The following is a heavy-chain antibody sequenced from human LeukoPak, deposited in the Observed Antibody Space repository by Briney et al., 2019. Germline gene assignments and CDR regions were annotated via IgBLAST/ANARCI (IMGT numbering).Heavy chain of an antibody. D-gene: IGHD2-2*03. CDR1: GASISSTADY. J-gene: IGHJ5*02. CDR2: IYHSGSS. V-gene: IGHV4-39*07. Sequence: PSETLSLTCTVSGASISSTADYWAWIRQSPGKGLEWIASIYHSGSSYYNPSLKSRVTISVDTSKRHFSLNLSSVTASDTANYFWARAPGYCRGTSCYFRFDPWGQGTLVTVSS. CDR3: ARAPGYCRGTSCYFRFDP.